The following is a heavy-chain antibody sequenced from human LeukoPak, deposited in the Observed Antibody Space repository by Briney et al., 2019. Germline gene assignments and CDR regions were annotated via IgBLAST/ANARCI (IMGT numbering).Heavy chain of an antibody. V-gene: IGHV3-23*01. CDR1: GFTFSSYA. J-gene: IGHJ4*02. Sequence: GGSQRLSCAASGFTFSSYAMTGVRQAPGKGLEWVSAISGSGGSTYYADSVKGRFTISRDFSKNTVFLHMNSLRAEDTAMYYCARGDDSGYYDYFDYWGQGALVTVSS. CDR3: ARGDDSGYYDYFDY. CDR2: ISGSGGST. D-gene: IGHD3-22*01.